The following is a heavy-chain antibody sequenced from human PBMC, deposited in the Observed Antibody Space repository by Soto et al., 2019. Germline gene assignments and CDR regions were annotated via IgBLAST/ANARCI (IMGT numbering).Heavy chain of an antibody. V-gene: IGHV7-4-1*01. Sequence: ASVKVSCKASGYTFTSYAINWVRQAPGQGLEWMGWINTNHGNPTYAQGFTGRFVFSLDTSVSTAYLQICSLKAEDTAVYYCARSIFGVVTQGGVWGQGTTLTVYS. J-gene: IGHJ6*02. CDR3: ARSIFGVVTQGGV. CDR1: GYTFTSYA. D-gene: IGHD3-3*01. CDR2: INTNHGNP.